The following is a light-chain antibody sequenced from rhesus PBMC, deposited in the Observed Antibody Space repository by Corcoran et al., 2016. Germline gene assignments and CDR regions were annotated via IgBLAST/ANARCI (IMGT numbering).Light chain of an antibody. CDR1: QGINKE. CDR3: LQDYTTPYS. Sequence: GDRVTVTCRASQGINKELSWYQQKPGKAPRLLIYAASRLQTGVASRFSGSGSGTDYTLTISSLHPEDVATYCCLQDYTTPYSFGQGTKVEIK. V-gene: IGKV1-94*01. CDR2: AAS. J-gene: IGKJ2*01.